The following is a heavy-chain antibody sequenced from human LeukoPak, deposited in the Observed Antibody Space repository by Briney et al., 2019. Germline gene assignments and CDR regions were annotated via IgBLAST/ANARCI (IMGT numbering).Heavy chain of an antibody. CDR2: IYYSGST. Sequence: SETLSLTCTVSGGSISSYYWSWIRQPPGKGLEWIGYIYYSGSTSYNPSLKSRVTISVDTSKNQFSLKLSSVTAADTAVYYCARKGRSIAVAGTWFDPWGQGTLVTVSS. V-gene: IGHV4-59*08. J-gene: IGHJ5*02. CDR1: GGSISSYY. CDR3: ARKGRSIAVAGTWFDP. D-gene: IGHD6-19*01.